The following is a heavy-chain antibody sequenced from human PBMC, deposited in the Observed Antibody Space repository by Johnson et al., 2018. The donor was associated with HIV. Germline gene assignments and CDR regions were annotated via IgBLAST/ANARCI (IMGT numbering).Heavy chain of an antibody. J-gene: IGHJ3*02. D-gene: IGHD3-9*01. CDR3: VRDRRYYDILTGPARAFDI. V-gene: IGHV3-20*04. CDR1: GFTFDDYG. CDR2: INWNGGSP. Sequence: VQLVESGGGVVRPGGSLRLSCAASGFTFDDYGMSWVRHAPGKGLEWVSGINWNGGSPGYANSVKGGFTISRDNSKNTLYLQMGSLRAEDMAVYYCVRDRRYYDILTGPARAFDIWGQGTMVTVSS.